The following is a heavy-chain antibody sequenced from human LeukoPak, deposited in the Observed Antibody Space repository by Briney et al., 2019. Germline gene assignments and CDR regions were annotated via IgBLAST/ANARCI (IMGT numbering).Heavy chain of an antibody. CDR1: GGTFSSYA. D-gene: IGHD3-9*01. CDR2: IIPIFGTA. CDR3: ARGYYDILTGYFYQGIDY. Sequence: SVKVSCKASGGTFSSYAISWVRQAPGQGLEWMGVIIPIFGTANYAQKFQGRVTITADESTSTAYMELSSLRSDDTAVYYCARGYYDILTGYFYQGIDYWGQGTLVTVSS. J-gene: IGHJ4*02. V-gene: IGHV1-69*13.